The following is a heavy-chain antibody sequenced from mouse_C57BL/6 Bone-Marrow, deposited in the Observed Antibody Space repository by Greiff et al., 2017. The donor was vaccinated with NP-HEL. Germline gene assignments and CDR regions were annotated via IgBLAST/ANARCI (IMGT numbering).Heavy chain of an antibody. D-gene: IGHD1-1*01. CDR1: GFTFSDYY. CDR3: ARHGNYYGSSPYFDY. V-gene: IGHV5-12*01. Sequence: EVQVVESGGGLVQPGGSLKLSCAASGFTFSDYYMYWVRQTPEKRLEWVAYISNGGGSTYYPDTVKGRFTISRDNAKNTLYLQMSRLKSEDTAMYYCARHGNYYGSSPYFDYWGQGTTLTVSS. CDR2: ISNGGGST. J-gene: IGHJ2*01.